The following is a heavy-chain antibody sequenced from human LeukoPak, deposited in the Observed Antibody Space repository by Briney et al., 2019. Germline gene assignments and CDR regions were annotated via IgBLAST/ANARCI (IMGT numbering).Heavy chain of an antibody. CDR3: AREGSYRFNYFDY. CDR1: GFTFNIYS. D-gene: IGHD3-16*02. CDR2: ISYGGSNQ. J-gene: IGHJ4*02. V-gene: IGHV3-30*01. Sequence: GGSLRLSCAASGFTFNIYSFHWVRQAPGKGLEWVTVISYGGSNQYFADSVKGRFTVSRDNSKNTVYLQMNNLRGEDTAVYYCAREGSYRFNYFDYWGQGTLVTVSS.